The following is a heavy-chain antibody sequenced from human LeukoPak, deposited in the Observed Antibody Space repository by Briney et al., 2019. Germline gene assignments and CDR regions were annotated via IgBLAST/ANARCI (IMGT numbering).Heavy chain of an antibody. CDR2: IWYDGSNK. Sequence: GGSLRLSCAASGFTFSGYAMHWVRQAPGKGLEWVAVIWYDGSNKYYADSVKGRFTISRDNSKNTLYLQMNSLRAEDTAVYYCARDGSGSFSYDYWGQGTLVTVSS. D-gene: IGHD1-26*01. CDR3: ARDGSGSFSYDY. V-gene: IGHV3-33*08. CDR1: GFTFSGYA. J-gene: IGHJ4*02.